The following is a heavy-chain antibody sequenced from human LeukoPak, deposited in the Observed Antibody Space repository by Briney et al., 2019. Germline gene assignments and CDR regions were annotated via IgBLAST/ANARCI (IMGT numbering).Heavy chain of an antibody. D-gene: IGHD6-6*01. Sequence: SETLSLTCTVSGGSITNPTYHWGWVRQPPGKGLEWIGSIYYNGDSYYNLDLKSRLTLSIGTSNNQFSLKLESVTAADTAVYYCTSEYSSSPAYWGQGTLVTVSS. CDR1: GGSITNPTYH. V-gene: IGHV4-39*02. CDR3: TSEYSSSPAY. J-gene: IGHJ4*02. CDR2: IYYNGDS.